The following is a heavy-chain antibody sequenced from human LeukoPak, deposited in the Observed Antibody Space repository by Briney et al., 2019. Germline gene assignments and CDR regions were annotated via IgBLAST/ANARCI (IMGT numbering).Heavy chain of an antibody. CDR1: GYTFTSYG. D-gene: IGHD1-26*01. V-gene: IGHV1-18*01. CDR2: ISAYNGHT. Sequence: GASVKVSCKASGYTFTSYGISWVRQAPGQGLEWMGWISAYNGHTNYAQKLQDRVTMTTDTSTSTAYMELRSLRSDDTAVYYCARGGRWELPRPYAFDIWGQGTIVTVSS. CDR3: ARGGRWELPRPYAFDI. J-gene: IGHJ3*02.